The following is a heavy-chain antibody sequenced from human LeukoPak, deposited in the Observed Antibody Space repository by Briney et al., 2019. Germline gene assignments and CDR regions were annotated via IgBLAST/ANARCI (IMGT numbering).Heavy chain of an antibody. D-gene: IGHD4-23*01. CDR1: VGSINSYY. V-gene: IGHV4-4*07. CDR2: IYSSGST. J-gene: IGHJ4*02. Sequence: PSETLSLTCTVPVGSINSYYWSWIRQPAGKGLEWIGRIYSSGSTNYTPSLKSRVSMSVDTSKNQFSLKLTSGTAADTDVYYCARGGKATVVTMWGQGILVTVSS. CDR3: ARGGKATVVTM.